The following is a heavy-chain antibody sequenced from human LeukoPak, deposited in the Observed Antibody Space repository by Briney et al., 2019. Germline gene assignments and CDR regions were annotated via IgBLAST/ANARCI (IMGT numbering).Heavy chain of an antibody. Sequence: GGSLRLSCAASGLSFSSFAMSWVRQGPARGLEWVSSIRGDGERFYADSVKGRFTLSSDSSRNTVYFQLNNLRVEDTAIYYCAKASWVSSTDAVRWGQGTLVTVSS. CDR1: GLSFSSFA. CDR2: IRGDGER. D-gene: IGHD3-16*01. V-gene: IGHV3-23*01. J-gene: IGHJ4*02. CDR3: AKASWVSSTDAVR.